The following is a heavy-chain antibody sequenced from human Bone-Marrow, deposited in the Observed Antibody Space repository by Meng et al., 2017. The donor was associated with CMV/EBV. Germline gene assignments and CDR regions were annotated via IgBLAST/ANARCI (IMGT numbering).Heavy chain of an antibody. Sequence: GGSLRLSCAASGFTVSSNFMSWVRQAPGKGLEWVSIIYSGGSTYYADSVKGRFTISRDSSKNTLYLQMNSLRAEDTAVYYCAKAGRDNFWNPSFDSWGQGTRVTVSS. V-gene: IGHV3-53*01. CDR2: IYSGGST. CDR1: GFTVSSNF. J-gene: IGHJ4*02. D-gene: IGHD3-16*01. CDR3: AKAGRDNFWNPSFDS.